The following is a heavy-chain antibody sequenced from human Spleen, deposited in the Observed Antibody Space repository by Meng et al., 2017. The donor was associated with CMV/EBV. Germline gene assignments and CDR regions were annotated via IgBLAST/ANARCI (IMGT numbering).Heavy chain of an antibody. J-gene: IGHJ6*02. CDR2: IYYMGNT. Sequence: SETLSLTCTVSGGSIISSGHYWGWIRQPPGKGLEWIGNIYYMGNTYYSPSLESRLSISIDTSKNQFSLMINSVTAADTAVYYCAREAAGEKYFYGLDFWGQGTTVTVSS. CDR3: AREAAGEKYFYGLDF. V-gene: IGHV4-39*07. D-gene: IGHD1-26*01. CDR1: GGSIISSGHY.